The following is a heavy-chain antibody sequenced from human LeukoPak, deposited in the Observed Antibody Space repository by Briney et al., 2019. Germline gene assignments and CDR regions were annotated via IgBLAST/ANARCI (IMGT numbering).Heavy chain of an antibody. V-gene: IGHV3-7*04. Sequence: GGSLRLSCAASKFTFSSYSMSWVRQAPGKGLEWVAYMNQLGNEKNYLDSVKGRFTISRDNAKNSLYLQMTSLRAEDTAVYYCAGGTYYYEFWGQGTLVTVSS. J-gene: IGHJ4*02. CDR1: KFTFSSYS. D-gene: IGHD3-16*01. CDR2: MNQLGNEK. CDR3: AGGTYYYEF.